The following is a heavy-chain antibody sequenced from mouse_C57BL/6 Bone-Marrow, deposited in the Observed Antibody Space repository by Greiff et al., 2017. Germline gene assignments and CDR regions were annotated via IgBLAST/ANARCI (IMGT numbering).Heavy chain of an antibody. CDR3: ARGRNPDS. CDR2: IAPSASYS. V-gene: IGHV1-59*01. CDR1: GYTFTSYW. Sequence: QVQLQQPGAELVRPGTSVKLSCKASGYTFTSYWMHWVKQRPGQGLEWIGVIAPSASYSTYNQKFKGKATLTVDTSSSTAYMQLSSLTSEDSAVYYCARGRNPDSWGKGTTLTVSS. J-gene: IGHJ2*01.